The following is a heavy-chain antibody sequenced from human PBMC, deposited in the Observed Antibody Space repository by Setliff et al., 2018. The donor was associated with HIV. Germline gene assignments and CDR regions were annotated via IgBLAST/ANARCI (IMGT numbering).Heavy chain of an antibody. V-gene: IGHV3-74*01. J-gene: IGHJ4*02. Sequence: GGSLRLSCAASGFTFTNYWMHWVRQAPGKGLMWVSRTNSDGSSTTYADSVKGRFTISRDNAKNTLYLQMNSLRAEDTAVYYCARDSGSTWYASSRSDYWGQGTPVTVSS. CDR2: TNSDGSST. CDR1: GFTFTNYW. CDR3: ARDSGSTWYASSRSDY. D-gene: IGHD6-13*01.